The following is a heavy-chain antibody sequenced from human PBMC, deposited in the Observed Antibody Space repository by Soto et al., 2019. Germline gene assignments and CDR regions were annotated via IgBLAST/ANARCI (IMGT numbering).Heavy chain of an antibody. J-gene: IGHJ4*02. V-gene: IGHV5-10-1*01. CDR1: GYSFAGYW. D-gene: IGHD3-22*01. CDR3: ARQIYDSDTGPNFQYYFES. CDR2: IDPGDSQT. Sequence: GESLKISCKGSGYSFAGYWITWVRQKPWKGLEWMGRIDPGDSQTYYSPSFRGHVTISVTKSITTVFLQWSSLRASDTAMYYCARQIYDSDTGPNFQYYFESWGQGTPVTVSS.